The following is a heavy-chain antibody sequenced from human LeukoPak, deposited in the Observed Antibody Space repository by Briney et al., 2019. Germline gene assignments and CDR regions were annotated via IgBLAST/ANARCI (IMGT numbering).Heavy chain of an antibody. CDR1: GYTFTGYY. J-gene: IGHJ4*02. CDR3: TRVGYCSGGTCPYYFDY. D-gene: IGHD2-15*01. V-gene: IGHV1-2*02. CDR2: IDPNSGGT. Sequence: ASVKVSCKASGYTFTGYYMHWVRQAPGQGLEWMVWIDPNSGGTNYAQKFQDRVTMTRDTSISTAYMELSSLRSDDTALYYCTRVGYCSGGTCPYYFDYWGQGTLVTVSS.